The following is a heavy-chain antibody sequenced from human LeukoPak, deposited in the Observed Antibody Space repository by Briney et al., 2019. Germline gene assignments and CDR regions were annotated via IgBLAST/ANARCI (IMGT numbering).Heavy chain of an antibody. V-gene: IGHV4-59*01. D-gene: IGHD1-26*01. Sequence: SETLSLTCTVSGGSISSYYWSWIRQPPGTGLEWIGYIYYSGSTNYNPSLKSRVTISVDTSKNQFSLKLSSVTAADTAVYYCARGRGGATDYYYYGMDVWGQGTTVTVSS. CDR2: IYYSGST. CDR3: ARGRGGATDYYYYGMDV. J-gene: IGHJ6*02. CDR1: GGSISSYY.